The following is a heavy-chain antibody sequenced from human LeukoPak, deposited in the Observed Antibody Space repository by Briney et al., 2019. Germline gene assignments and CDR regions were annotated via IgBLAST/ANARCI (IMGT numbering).Heavy chain of an antibody. V-gene: IGHV4-59*08. J-gene: IGHJ4*02. D-gene: IGHD3-22*01. CDR3: ARLGYYDSSGYNY. CDR2: IYYSGST. Sequence: SETLSLTCTVSGGSISSYYWSWIRQPPGKGLEWIGYIYYSGSTNYNPSLKSRVTISVDTSTNQSSLKLSSVTAADTAVYYCARLGYYDSSGYNYWGQGTLVTVSS. CDR1: GGSISSYY.